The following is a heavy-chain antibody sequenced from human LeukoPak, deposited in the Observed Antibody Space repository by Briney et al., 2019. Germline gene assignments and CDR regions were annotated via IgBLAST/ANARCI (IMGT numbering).Heavy chain of an antibody. CDR3: AGAGLTSSWYVGVSWFDP. V-gene: IGHV4-39*01. D-gene: IGHD6-13*01. CDR1: GGSISSSSYY. Sequence: SETLSLTCTVSGGSISSSSYYWGWIRQPPGKGLEWIGGIYYSGSTYYNPSLKSRVTISVDTSKNQFSLKLSSVTAADTAVYYCAGAGLTSSWYVGVSWFDPWGQGTLVTVSS. CDR2: IYYSGST. J-gene: IGHJ5*02.